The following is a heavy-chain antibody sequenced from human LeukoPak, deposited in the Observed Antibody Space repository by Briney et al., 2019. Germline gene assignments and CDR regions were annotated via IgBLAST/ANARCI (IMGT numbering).Heavy chain of an antibody. J-gene: IGHJ6*03. D-gene: IGHD1-26*01. CDR1: GGSTSSGSYY. CDR3: ARAYSGSYYVGYYYYYMDV. Sequence: PSETLSLTCTVSGGSTSSGSYYWSWIRQPAGKGLEWIGRIYTSGSTNYNPSLKSRVTISVDTSKNQFSLKLSSVTAADTAVYYCARAYSGSYYVGYYYYYMDVWGKGTTVTVSS. V-gene: IGHV4-61*02. CDR2: IYTSGST.